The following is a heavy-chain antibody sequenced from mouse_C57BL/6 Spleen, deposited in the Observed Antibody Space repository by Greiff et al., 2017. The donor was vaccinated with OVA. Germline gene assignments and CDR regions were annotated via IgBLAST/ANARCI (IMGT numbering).Heavy chain of an antibody. J-gene: IGHJ3*01. CDR1: GYAFSSSW. CDR3: ARGDGFPFAY. D-gene: IGHD2-3*01. CDR2: IYPGDGDT. V-gene: IGHV1-82*01. Sequence: VQLQESGPELVKPGASVKISCKASGYAFSSSWMNWVKQRPGKGLEWIGRIYPGDGDTNYNGKFKGKATLTADKSSSTAYMQLSSLTSEDSAVYFCARGDGFPFAYWGQGTLVTVSA.